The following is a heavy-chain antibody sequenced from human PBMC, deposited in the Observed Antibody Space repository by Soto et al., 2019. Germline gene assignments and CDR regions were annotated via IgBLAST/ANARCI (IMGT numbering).Heavy chain of an antibody. J-gene: IGHJ3*01. CDR2: INGGGGNT. Sequence: GGSLRLSCAASGFTFNIYAMNWVRQAPGKGLEWVSTINGGGGNTYYADSVKGRFTISRDNTKSTLFLQVNSLRAEDTAVYYCAKDRRMATLDGFDVWGLGTMVTVSS. V-gene: IGHV3-23*01. CDR1: GFTFNIYA. D-gene: IGHD5-12*01. CDR3: AKDRRMATLDGFDV.